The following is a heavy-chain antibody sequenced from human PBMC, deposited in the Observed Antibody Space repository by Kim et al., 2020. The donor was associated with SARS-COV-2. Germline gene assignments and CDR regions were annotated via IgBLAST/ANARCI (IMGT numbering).Heavy chain of an antibody. D-gene: IGHD6-19*01. CDR3: AKPIAVTGTGGFDP. J-gene: IGHJ5*02. V-gene: IGHV3-74*01. Sequence: YADSVSGRFTISRDTAKNTLYLQMNSLRVEDTAVYYCAKPIAVTGTGGFDPWGQGTLVTVSS.